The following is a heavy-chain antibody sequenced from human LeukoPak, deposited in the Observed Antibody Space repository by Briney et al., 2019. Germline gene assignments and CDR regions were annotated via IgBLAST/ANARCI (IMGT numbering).Heavy chain of an antibody. V-gene: IGHV3-30*04. CDR2: ISFHGSDT. D-gene: IGHD3-10*01. CDR1: GFIFSSDT. Sequence: GGSLRLFCAASGFIFSSDTMHCVRQAPGKGLEWVALISFHGSDTYSADPVKGRFTISRDNPKNTVNLQMNSLRPEDTAVYYCARGGRGVVIGPADYWGQGTLVAVSS. CDR3: ARGGRGVVIGPADY. J-gene: IGHJ4*02.